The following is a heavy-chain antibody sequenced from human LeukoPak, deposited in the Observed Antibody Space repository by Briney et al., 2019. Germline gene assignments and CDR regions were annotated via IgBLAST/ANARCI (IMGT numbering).Heavy chain of an antibody. D-gene: IGHD1-26*01. CDR2: IHYSGST. CDR1: GGSISTYY. J-gene: IGHJ4*02. V-gene: IGHV4-59*01. Sequence: SETLSLTCAVSGGSISTYYWSWIRQPPGKGLEWTGYIHYSGSTNYNPSLESRVTILVDTSKNQFSLRLSSVTAADTAVYYCARSGSHDYWGQGTLVTVSS. CDR3: ARSGSHDY.